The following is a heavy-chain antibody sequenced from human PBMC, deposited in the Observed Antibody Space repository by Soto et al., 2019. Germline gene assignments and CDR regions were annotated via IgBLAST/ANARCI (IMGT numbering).Heavy chain of an antibody. V-gene: IGHV4-38-2*02. CDR2: IYHSGSN. CDR3: ARDIYTTPEFDD. J-gene: IGHJ4*02. Sequence: SDTLSLTCAVSGYSIRSGYYWGWIRQPPGKGLEWIGSIYHSGSNYYNKYLKSRVTISVEKSKTQFSLKLRSVTAADTAVYDCARDIYTTPEFDDWGQATMLTVS. D-gene: IGHD4-4*01. CDR1: GYSIRSGYY.